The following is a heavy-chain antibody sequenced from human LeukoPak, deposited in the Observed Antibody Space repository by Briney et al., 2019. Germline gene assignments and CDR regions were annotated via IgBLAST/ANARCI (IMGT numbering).Heavy chain of an antibody. CDR1: TYTFITYG. D-gene: IGHD2-15*01. Sequence: ASVKVSCKASTYTFITYGVAWVRQAPGQGLEWMGWISLYDGNTNYALKLQARVTMTTDTSTSTAYMELRSLSSDDTAVYYCASAPRGTVIPYELPAGPWGQGTLVTVSS. J-gene: IGHJ5*02. CDR2: ISLYDGNT. CDR3: ASAPRGTVIPYELPAGP. V-gene: IGHV1-18*01.